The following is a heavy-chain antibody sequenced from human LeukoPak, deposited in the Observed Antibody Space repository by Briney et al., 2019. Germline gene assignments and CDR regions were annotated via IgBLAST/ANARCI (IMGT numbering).Heavy chain of an antibody. J-gene: IGHJ3*02. D-gene: IGHD5-12*01. CDR2: IIPIFGTA. CDR1: GGTFSSYA. CDR3: ARDRYSGYDHDAFDI. V-gene: IGHV1-69*13. Sequence: SVKVSCKASGGTFSSYAISWVRQAPGQGLEWMGGIIPIFGTANYAQKFQGRVTITADESTSTAYMELSSLRSEDTAVYYCARDRYSGYDHDAFDIWGQGTMVTVSS.